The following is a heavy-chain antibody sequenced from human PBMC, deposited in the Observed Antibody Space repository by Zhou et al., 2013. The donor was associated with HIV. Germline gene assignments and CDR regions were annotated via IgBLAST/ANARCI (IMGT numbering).Heavy chain of an antibody. CDR1: GGTFSSYA. Sequence: QVQLVQSGAEVKKPGSSVKVSCKASGGTFSSYAISWVRQAPGQGLEWMGGIIPIFGTANYAQKFQGRVTITTDESTSTAYMELSSLRSEDTAVYYCARSGPCSGGSCYYDYWGQGTLVTVSS. V-gene: IGHV1-69*05. CDR2: IIPIFGTA. D-gene: IGHD2-15*01. J-gene: IGHJ4*02. CDR3: ARSGPCSGGSCYYDY.